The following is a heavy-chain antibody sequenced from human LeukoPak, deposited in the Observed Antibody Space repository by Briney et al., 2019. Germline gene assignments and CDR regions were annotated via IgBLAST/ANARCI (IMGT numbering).Heavy chain of an antibody. V-gene: IGHV6-1*01. D-gene: IGHD6-19*01. J-gene: IGHJ4*02. Sequence: SQTLSLTCVLSGDTLSTYSAAWHWVRQSPSRGLQWLGRAYYRAKWYNDNAESVRSRITINPDTSKNQFSLQLNFVTPEDTAVYYCARDRDFLGSGWSNSFDYWGQGTLVTVSS. CDR1: GDTLSTYSAA. CDR3: ARDRDFLGSGWSNSFDY. CDR2: AYYRAKWYN.